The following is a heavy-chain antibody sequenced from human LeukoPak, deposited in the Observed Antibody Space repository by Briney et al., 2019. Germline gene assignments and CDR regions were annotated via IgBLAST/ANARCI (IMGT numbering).Heavy chain of an antibody. D-gene: IGHD5-24*01. V-gene: IGHV4-39*07. CDR2: IYYSGST. CDR1: GGSISTSNYY. J-gene: IGHJ5*02. CDR3: ARVTATELNWFDP. Sequence: SETLSLTCTVSGGSISTSNYYWGWIRQPPGKGLEWIGSIYYSGSTCYNPSLKSRVTISVDTSKNQFSLKLSSVTAADTAVYYCARVTATELNWFDPWGQGTLVTVSS.